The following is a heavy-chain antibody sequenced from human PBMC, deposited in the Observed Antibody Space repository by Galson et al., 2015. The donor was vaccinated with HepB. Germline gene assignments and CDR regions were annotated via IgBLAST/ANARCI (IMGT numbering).Heavy chain of an antibody. J-gene: IGHJ4*02. CDR1: GFTFSSYS. CDR3: AVGYCSGGSCPTPFDY. V-gene: IGHV3-21*01. CDR2: ISSSSSYI. D-gene: IGHD2-15*01. Sequence: SLRLSCAASGFTFSSYSMNWVRQAPGKGLEWVSSISSSSSYIYYADSVKGRFTISRDNAKNSLYLQMNSLRAEDTAVYYCAVGYCSGGSCPTPFDYWGQGTLVTVSS.